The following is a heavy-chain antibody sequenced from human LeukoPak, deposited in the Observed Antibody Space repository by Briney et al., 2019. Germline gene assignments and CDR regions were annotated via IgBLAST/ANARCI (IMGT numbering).Heavy chain of an antibody. CDR3: ATPLLSRGPNPKNDY. Sequence: GGSLRLSCVASGFTVSNYDMHWVRQAPGKGLEWVAIISSDQTNKNYADSVKGRFTISRDTSKNTLYLQMNSLRAEDTAVYYCATPLLSRGPNPKNDYWGQGTLVTVSS. J-gene: IGHJ4*02. D-gene: IGHD2/OR15-2a*01. CDR1: GFTVSNYD. CDR2: ISSDQTNK. V-gene: IGHV3-30-3*01.